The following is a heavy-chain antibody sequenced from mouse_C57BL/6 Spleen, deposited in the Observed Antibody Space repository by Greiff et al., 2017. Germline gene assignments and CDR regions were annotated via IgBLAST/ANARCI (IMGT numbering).Heavy chain of an antibody. D-gene: IGHD2-1*01. J-gene: IGHJ2*01. CDR1: GYTFTSYW. Sequence: QVQLQQPGAELVKPGASVKMSCKASGYTFTSYWITWVKQRPGQGLEWIGDIYPGRGSTNYNEKFKSKATLTVDTSSSTAYMQLSSLTSEDSAVYYCARGVYYGNHFDYWGQGTTLTVSS. CDR2: IYPGRGST. CDR3: ARGVYYGNHFDY. V-gene: IGHV1-55*01.